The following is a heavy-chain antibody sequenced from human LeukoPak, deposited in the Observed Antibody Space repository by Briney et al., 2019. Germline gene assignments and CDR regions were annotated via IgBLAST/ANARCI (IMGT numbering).Heavy chain of an antibody. CDR2: INPNSGGT. CDR3: ARSSDYYDSSGPDY. CDR1: GYTFTGYY. V-gene: IGHV1-2*02. J-gene: IGHJ4*02. D-gene: IGHD3-22*01. Sequence: ASVKVSCKASGYTFTGYYMHWVRQAPGQGLEWMGWINPNSGGTNYAQKFQGRVTMTRDTSISTAYMELSRLRSDDTAVYHCARSSDYYDSSGPDYWGQGTLVTVSS.